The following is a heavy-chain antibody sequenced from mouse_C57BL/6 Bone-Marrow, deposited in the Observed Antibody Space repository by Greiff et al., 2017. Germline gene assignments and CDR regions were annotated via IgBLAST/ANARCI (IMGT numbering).Heavy chain of an antibody. D-gene: IGHD1-1*01. V-gene: IGHV1-85*01. CDR1: GYTFTSND. Sequence: VQLQQSVPELVKPGASVKLSCKASGYTFTSNDINWVKQRPGQGLEWIGWIYPRDGSTKYNEKFKGKATMTVDTSSSTAYMELHSLTSEDSAVYVCVRDYGSSYWYFDVWGTGTTVTVTA. CDR3: VRDYGSSYWYFDV. J-gene: IGHJ1*03. CDR2: IYPRDGST.